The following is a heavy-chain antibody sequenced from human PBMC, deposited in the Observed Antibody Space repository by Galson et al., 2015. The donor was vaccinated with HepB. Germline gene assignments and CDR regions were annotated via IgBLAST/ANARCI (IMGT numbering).Heavy chain of an antibody. CDR1: GFTFSSYS. Sequence: SLRLSCAASGFTFSSYSMNWVRQAPGKGLEWVSYISSSSSTIYYADSVKGRFTISRDNAKNSLYLQMNSLRDEDTAVYYCARDKTSIAVAQSRHYYYYYGMDVWGQGTTVTVSS. D-gene: IGHD6-19*01. J-gene: IGHJ6*02. CDR2: ISSSSSTI. CDR3: ARDKTSIAVAQSRHYYYYYGMDV. V-gene: IGHV3-48*02.